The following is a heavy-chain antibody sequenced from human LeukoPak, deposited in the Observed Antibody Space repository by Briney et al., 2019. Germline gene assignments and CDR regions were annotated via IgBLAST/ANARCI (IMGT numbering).Heavy chain of an antibody. Sequence: PGGSLRLSCAASGFTFSGSAMHWVRQASGKGLEGVGRIRSKANSYATDYAASVKGRFTISRDDSKNTAYLQMNSLKTEDTAVYYCTSNNFGFDYWGQGSQVTVSS. D-gene: IGHD1-20*01. CDR1: GFTFSGSA. CDR2: IRSKANSYAT. CDR3: TSNNFGFDY. J-gene: IGHJ4*02. V-gene: IGHV3-73*01.